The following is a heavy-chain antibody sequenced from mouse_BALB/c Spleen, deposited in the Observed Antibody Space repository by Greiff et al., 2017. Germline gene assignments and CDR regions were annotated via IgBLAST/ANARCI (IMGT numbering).Heavy chain of an antibody. J-gene: IGHJ4*01. CDR1: GFNIKDYY. D-gene: IGHD2-2*01. CDR3: AQRGYGNYYAMDY. CDR2: IDPENGNT. V-gene: IGHV14-1*02. Sequence: EVQLQQSGAELVRPGALVKLSCKASGFNIKDYYMHWVKQRPEQGLEWIGWIDPENGNTIYDPKFQGKASITADTSSNTAYLQLSSLTSEDTAVYYCAQRGYGNYYAMDYWGQGTSVTVSS.